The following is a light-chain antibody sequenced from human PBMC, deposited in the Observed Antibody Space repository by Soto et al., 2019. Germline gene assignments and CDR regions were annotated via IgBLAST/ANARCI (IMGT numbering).Light chain of an antibody. J-gene: IGKJ1*01. CDR1: QSVSSSY. CDR2: GAS. Sequence: PGERVTLSCRASQSVSSSYLTWYQQKPGQVPRLLIYGASNRATGVSARFSGSGSGTEFTLTISSLQSEDFAVYYCQQYHYWWTFGQGTKVDI. CDR3: QQYHYWWT. V-gene: IGKV3-15*01.